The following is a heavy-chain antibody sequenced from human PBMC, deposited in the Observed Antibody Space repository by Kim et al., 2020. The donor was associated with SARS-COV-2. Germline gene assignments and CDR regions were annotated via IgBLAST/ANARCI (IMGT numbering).Heavy chain of an antibody. CDR3: ATGNYYDTSGYFPFDY. J-gene: IGHJ4*01. CDR2: ISYDGSNK. V-gene: IGHV3-30*04. Sequence: GGSLRLSCAASGFTFSSYAMHWVRQAPGKGLEWVAVISYDGSNKYYADSVKGRFTISRDNSKNTLYLQMNSLRAEDTAVYYCATGNYYDTSGYFPFDYWG. CDR1: GFTFSSYA. D-gene: IGHD3-22*01.